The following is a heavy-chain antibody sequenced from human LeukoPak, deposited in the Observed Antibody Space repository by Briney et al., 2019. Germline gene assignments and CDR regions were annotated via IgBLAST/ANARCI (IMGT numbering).Heavy chain of an antibody. Sequence: GASVKVSCKASGYTFSGYYMHWVRQAPGQGLEWMGWINPNSGGTNYAQKLQGRVTMTTDTSTSTAYMELRSLRSDDTAVYYCARVPTSPNRAVAGTRFDPWGQGTLVTVSS. CDR2: INPNSGGT. CDR3: ARVPTSPNRAVAGTRFDP. J-gene: IGHJ5*02. D-gene: IGHD6-19*01. CDR1: GYTFSGYY. V-gene: IGHV1-2*02.